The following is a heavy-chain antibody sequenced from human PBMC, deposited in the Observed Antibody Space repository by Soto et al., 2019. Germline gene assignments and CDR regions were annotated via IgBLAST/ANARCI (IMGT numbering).Heavy chain of an antibody. CDR2: INSNGGTT. Sequence: GGSLRLSCAASGFTFSNDAMHWVRQAPGKRLEYVSAINSNGGTTYYGDSVKGRFIISRDNSKNTLYLQMGSLRAEDMAMYYCARWSSYGSGTYAWGQGTMVTVSS. J-gene: IGHJ3*01. D-gene: IGHD3-10*01. CDR1: GFTFSNDA. V-gene: IGHV3-64*02. CDR3: ARWSSYGSGTYA.